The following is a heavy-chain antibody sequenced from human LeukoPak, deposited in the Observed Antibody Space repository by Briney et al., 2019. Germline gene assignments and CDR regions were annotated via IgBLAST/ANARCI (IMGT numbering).Heavy chain of an antibody. CDR3: ARDRGGYSSAWLFNY. D-gene: IGHD6-19*01. Sequence: SRVTISLDTSKNQFSLKLSSVTAADTAVYYCARDRGGYSSAWLFNYWGQGTLVTVSS. V-gene: IGHV4-59*01. J-gene: IGHJ4*02.